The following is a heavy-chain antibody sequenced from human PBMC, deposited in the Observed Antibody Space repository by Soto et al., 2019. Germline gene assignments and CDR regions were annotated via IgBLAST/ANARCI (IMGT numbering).Heavy chain of an antibody. CDR3: HAAAGSWGDVFDI. CDR2: IWYDGSNK. J-gene: IGHJ3*02. CDR1: GFTFSNYG. D-gene: IGHD6-13*01. V-gene: IGHV3-33*01. Sequence: GGSLRLSCAASGFTFSNYGMHWVRQAPGKGLEWVAVIWYDGSNKYYGDSVKGRFTISRDNSKNTLYLQMNSLRAEDTAVYYCHAAAGSWGDVFDIWGQGTMVTVSS.